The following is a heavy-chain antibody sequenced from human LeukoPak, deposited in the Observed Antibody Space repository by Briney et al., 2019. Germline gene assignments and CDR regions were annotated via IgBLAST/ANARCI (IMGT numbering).Heavy chain of an antibody. CDR3: ARLPNDILTGYYKSGFDY. Sequence: ASVKVSCKASGYTFTGYYMHWVRQAPGQGLEWMGWINPSSGGTNYAQKFQGRVTTTRDTSISTAYMELSRLRSDDTAVYYCARLPNDILTGYYKSGFDYWGQGTLVTVSS. J-gene: IGHJ4*02. D-gene: IGHD3-9*01. CDR2: INPSSGGT. CDR1: GYTFTGYY. V-gene: IGHV1-2*02.